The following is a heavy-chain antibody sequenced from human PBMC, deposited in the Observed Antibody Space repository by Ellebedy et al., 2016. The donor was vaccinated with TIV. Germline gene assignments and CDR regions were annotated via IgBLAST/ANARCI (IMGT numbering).Heavy chain of an antibody. CDR2: MNPNSWKT. CDR1: GYSFLSYD. J-gene: IGHJ4*02. V-gene: IGHV1-8*01. Sequence: AASVKVSCKTSGYSFLSYDIFWVRQAPGQGLEWVGRMNPNSWKTDYAQKFQTRITLTRDTSVSTAYLELSSLMSEDTAMYYCARGGPAASTSFDYWGQGALVTVSS. CDR3: ARGGPAASTSFDY. D-gene: IGHD6-25*01.